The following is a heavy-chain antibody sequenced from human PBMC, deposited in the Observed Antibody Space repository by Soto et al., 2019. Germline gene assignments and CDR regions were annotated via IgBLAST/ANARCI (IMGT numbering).Heavy chain of an antibody. D-gene: IGHD6-19*01. Sequence: SDTLSLTCPFARDSIRSNSFYWKWIRQSPWKGLEWIGSVYYSGTTYYNPSLKRRVTISVDTYNQFSLKLSSVTAADTAYYFCARRPMVGPVAENAFDIWGQGARVS. CDR2: VYYSGTT. CDR3: ARRPMVGPVAENAFDI. CDR1: RDSIRSNSFY. J-gene: IGHJ3*02. V-gene: IGHV4-39*01.